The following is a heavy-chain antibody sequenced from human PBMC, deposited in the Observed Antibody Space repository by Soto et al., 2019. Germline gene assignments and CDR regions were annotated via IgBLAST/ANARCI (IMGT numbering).Heavy chain of an antibody. CDR3: ASRDGYNYYYLDS. V-gene: IGHV4-59*08. CDR2: IYHTGRT. Sequence: QVQLQESGPGLVKPSETLSLTCTVSGGSISSYYWNWIRQPPGKGLEWIGYIYHTGRTNYNPSLKSRVTISLDTSKNQFSLKLSSVTASDTAVYYCASRDGYNYYYLDSWGQGTLVTVSS. J-gene: IGHJ4*02. D-gene: IGHD5-12*01. CDR1: GGSISSYY.